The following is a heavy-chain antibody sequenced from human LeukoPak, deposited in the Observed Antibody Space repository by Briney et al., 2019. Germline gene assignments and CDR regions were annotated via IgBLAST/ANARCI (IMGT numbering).Heavy chain of an antibody. CDR3: AKVRKGVGAFDL. V-gene: IGHV3-23*01. D-gene: IGHD3-16*01. Sequence: GGSLRLSCAASGFTFSSYAMSWVRQAPGRGLQWVSGISASGATIYYADSLKGRFTVSRDISKNTLYLQMNSLRAEDTAIYYCAKVRKGVGAFDLWGQGTMVTVSS. CDR1: GFTFSSYA. CDR2: ISASGATI. J-gene: IGHJ3*01.